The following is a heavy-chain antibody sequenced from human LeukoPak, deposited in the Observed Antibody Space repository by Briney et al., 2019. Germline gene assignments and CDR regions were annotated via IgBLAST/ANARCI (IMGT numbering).Heavy chain of an antibody. CDR3: ANIPLRYFDWLYASPIDY. J-gene: IGHJ4*02. D-gene: IGHD3-9*01. V-gene: IGHV3-23*01. Sequence: GGSLRLSCAASGFTFSDYYMSWIRQAPGKGLEWVSAISGSGGSTYYADSVKGRFTISRDNPKNTLYLQMNSLRAEDTAVYYCANIPLRYFDWLYASPIDYWGQGTLVTVSS. CDR2: ISGSGGST. CDR1: GFTFSDYY.